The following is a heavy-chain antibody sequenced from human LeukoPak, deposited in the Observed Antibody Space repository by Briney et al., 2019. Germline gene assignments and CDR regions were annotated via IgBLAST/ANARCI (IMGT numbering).Heavy chain of an antibody. CDR2: ISGSGGTT. V-gene: IGHV3-23*01. CDR3: AKVGSSMSFYYYNGLDV. D-gene: IGHD6-13*01. CDR1: GFTFSSYA. Sequence: GGSLRLSCAASGFTFSSYAMSWVRQAPGKGLEWVSAISGSGGTTNYADSVKGRFTISRDNSKNTLYLQMDSLRAEDTAVYYCAKVGSSMSFYYYNGLDVWGQGTTDAFSS. J-gene: IGHJ6*02.